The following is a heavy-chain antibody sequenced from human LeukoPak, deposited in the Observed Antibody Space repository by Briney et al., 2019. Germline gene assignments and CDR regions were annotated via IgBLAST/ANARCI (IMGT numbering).Heavy chain of an antibody. Sequence: SETLSLTCAVYGGSLSGYYWSWIRQPPGKGLEWIGEINHSGSTYYNPSLKSRVTISVDTSKNQFSLKLSSVTAADTAVYYCASPSSSWGVGAFDIWGQGTMVTVSS. D-gene: IGHD6-6*01. V-gene: IGHV4-34*01. J-gene: IGHJ3*02. CDR1: GGSLSGYY. CDR2: INHSGST. CDR3: ASPSSSWGVGAFDI.